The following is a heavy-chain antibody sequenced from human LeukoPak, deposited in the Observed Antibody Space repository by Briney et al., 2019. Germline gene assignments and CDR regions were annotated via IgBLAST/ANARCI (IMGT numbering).Heavy chain of an antibody. CDR3: ARGGSGYSYGKIDS. J-gene: IGHJ4*02. V-gene: IGHV3-74*01. Sequence: GGSLRLSCAASGFTFRSYWMHWVRLPPGKGLVWVSRIKSDGSSTSYADFVKGRFTISRDKSKNTLYLQMNSLRGEDTAVYYCARGGSGYSYGKIDSWGQGILVTVSS. CDR2: IKSDGSST. D-gene: IGHD5-18*01. CDR1: GFTFRSYW.